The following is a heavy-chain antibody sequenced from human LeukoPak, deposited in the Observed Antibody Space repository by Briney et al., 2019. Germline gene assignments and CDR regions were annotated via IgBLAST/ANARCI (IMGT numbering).Heavy chain of an antibody. CDR3: TRVPEALRTLDS. J-gene: IGHJ4*02. Sequence: GGSLRLSCAASGFTFSSYGMHWVRQAPGKGLEWVAVISYDGSNKYYADSVKGRFTISRDNSKNTLYLQMNSLRAEDTAMYYCTRVPEALRTLDSWGQGTLVIVSS. CDR1: GFTFSSYG. V-gene: IGHV3-30*03. CDR2: ISYDGSNK.